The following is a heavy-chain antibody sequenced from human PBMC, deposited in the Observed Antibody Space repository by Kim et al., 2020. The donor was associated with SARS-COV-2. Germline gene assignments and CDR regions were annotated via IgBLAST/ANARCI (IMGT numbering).Heavy chain of an antibody. CDR3: ARVGPYSSSWYGGPDWFDP. CDR2: IYYSGST. CDR1: GGSISSYY. D-gene: IGHD6-13*01. J-gene: IGHJ5*02. Sequence: SETLSLTCTVSGGSISSYYWSWIRQPPGKGLEWIGYIYYSGSTNYNPSLKSRVTISVDTSKNQFSLKLSSVTAADTAVYYCARVGPYSSSWYGGPDWFDPWGQGTLVTVSS. V-gene: IGHV4-59*13.